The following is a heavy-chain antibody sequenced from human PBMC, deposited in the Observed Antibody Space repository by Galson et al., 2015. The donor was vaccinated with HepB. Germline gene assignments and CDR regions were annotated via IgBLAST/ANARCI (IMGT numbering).Heavy chain of an antibody. D-gene: IGHD3-3*01. V-gene: IGHV7-4-1*02. Sequence: SVKVSCKASGYTFTSYAMNWVRQAPGQGLEWMGWINTNTGNPTYAQGFTGRFVFSLDTSVSTAYLQISSLKAEDTAVYYCARGFTIFGVVIPYYFDYWGQGTLVTVSS. CDR2: INTNTGNP. CDR1: GYTFTSYA. J-gene: IGHJ4*02. CDR3: ARGFTIFGVVIPYYFDY.